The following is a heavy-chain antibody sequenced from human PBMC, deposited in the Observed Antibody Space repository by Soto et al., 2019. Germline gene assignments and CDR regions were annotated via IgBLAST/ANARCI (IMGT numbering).Heavy chain of an antibody. CDR1: GGSISSAGYY. V-gene: IGHV4-31*03. CDR2: IYYSGST. J-gene: IGHJ3*02. CDR3: AISYLEWHRVAFDI. Sequence: SETLSLTCTVSGGSISSAGYYWSYIRQHPGKGLEWIGYIYYSGSTYYNPSLKSRVTISVDTSKNQFSLKLSSVTAADTAVYYCAISYLEWHRVAFDIWGQGTRVTVS. D-gene: IGHD3-3*01.